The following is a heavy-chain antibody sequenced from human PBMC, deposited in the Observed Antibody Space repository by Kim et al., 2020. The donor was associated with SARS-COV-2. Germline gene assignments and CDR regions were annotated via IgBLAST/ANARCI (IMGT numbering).Heavy chain of an antibody. CDR1: GFTFSSYA. CDR3: ARDRITMVVVAAGAFDY. Sequence: GGSLRLSCAASGFTFSSYAMHWVRQAPGKGLEWVAVISYDGSNKYYADSVKGRFTISRDNSKNTLYLQMNSLRAEDTAVYYCARDRITMVVVAAGAFDYWRHGPLVAVS. V-gene: IGHV3-30-3*01. J-gene: IGHJ4*01. D-gene: IGHD3-22*01. CDR2: ISYDGSNK.